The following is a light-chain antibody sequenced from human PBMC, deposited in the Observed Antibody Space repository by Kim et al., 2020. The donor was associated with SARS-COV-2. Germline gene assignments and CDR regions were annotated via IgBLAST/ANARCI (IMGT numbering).Light chain of an antibody. J-gene: IGKJ5*01. CDR2: DAA. CDR1: EDVSDY. Sequence: GDRVTITCQASEDVSDYLNWYHQKPGEAPKVLIRDAANLESGVPSRFSRGGYGTEFSLTISSVRPEDMGTYYCQQYDAPPFTFGQGTRLEIK. CDR3: QQYDAPPFT. V-gene: IGKV1-33*01.